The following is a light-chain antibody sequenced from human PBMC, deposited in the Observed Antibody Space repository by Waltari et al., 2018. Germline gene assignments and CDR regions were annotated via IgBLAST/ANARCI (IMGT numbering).Light chain of an antibody. Sequence: QSALTKPASVSGSPGQSITISCTGTSSDCGGYNYVSWYQQHPGKAPQLMIYEVSNRPSGVSNRFYGSKSGNTASLNISGLQAEDEADYYCSSYTNRSTLGVFGGGTKLTVL. CDR1: SSDCGGYNY. CDR3: SSYTNRSTLGV. CDR2: EVS. J-gene: IGLJ3*02. V-gene: IGLV2-14*01.